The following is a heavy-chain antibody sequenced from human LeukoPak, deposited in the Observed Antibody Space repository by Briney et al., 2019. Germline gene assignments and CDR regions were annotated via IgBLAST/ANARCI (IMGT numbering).Heavy chain of an antibody. D-gene: IGHD3-16*01. J-gene: IGHJ4*02. CDR1: GGSMNSYS. CDR3: AYHFGGQTPFRDY. CDR2: IYYSGST. Sequence: SETLSLTCTVSGGSMNSYSWSWLRQPPGKGLEWIGYIYYSGSTNYSPSLKSRVTISIDTSKKQFSLKLSSVTTADTAVYYCAYHFGGQTPFRDYWGQGTLVTVSS. V-gene: IGHV4-59*01.